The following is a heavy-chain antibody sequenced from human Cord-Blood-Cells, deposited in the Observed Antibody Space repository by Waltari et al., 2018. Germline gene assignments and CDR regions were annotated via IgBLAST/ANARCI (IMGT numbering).Heavy chain of an antibody. Sequence: EVQLVESGGGLVQPGRSLKLSCAASGLTFADYAMHWVLQAPGKGLECVSGISWNSGSIGYADSVKGRFTISRDNAKNSLYLQMNSLRAEDTALYYCANQQLVLYYFDYWGQGTLVTVSS. J-gene: IGHJ4*02. D-gene: IGHD6-13*01. CDR2: ISWNSGSI. CDR1: GLTFADYA. V-gene: IGHV3-9*01. CDR3: ANQQLVLYYFDY.